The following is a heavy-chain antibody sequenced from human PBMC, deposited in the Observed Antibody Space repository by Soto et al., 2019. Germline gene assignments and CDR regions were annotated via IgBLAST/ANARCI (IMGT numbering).Heavy chain of an antibody. Sequence: EVQLVESGGGLVKHGGSLRLSCAASGFTFSSYSMNWVRQAPGKGLEWVSSISSGSDYIFYADSVKGRFTTSRDNAKNSLFLQMNSLTAEDTAVYYCARSPVGDAFNVWGQGTVVTVSS. CDR1: GFTFSSYS. V-gene: IGHV3-21*01. J-gene: IGHJ3*01. CDR3: ARSPVGDAFNV. CDR2: ISSGSDYI.